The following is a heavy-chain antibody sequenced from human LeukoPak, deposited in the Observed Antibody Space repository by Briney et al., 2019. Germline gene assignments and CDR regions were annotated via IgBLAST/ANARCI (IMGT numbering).Heavy chain of an antibody. Sequence: GASVKVSCKASGYTFTGYYMHWVRQAPGQGLEWMGWINPNSGGTNYAQKFQGRVTMTRDTSISTAYMELSRLRSDDTAVYYCARDRYCSSTSCYWFDYWGQGTLVTVPS. D-gene: IGHD2-2*01. J-gene: IGHJ4*02. CDR3: ARDRYCSSTSCYWFDY. CDR2: INPNSGGT. CDR1: GYTFTGYY. V-gene: IGHV1-2*02.